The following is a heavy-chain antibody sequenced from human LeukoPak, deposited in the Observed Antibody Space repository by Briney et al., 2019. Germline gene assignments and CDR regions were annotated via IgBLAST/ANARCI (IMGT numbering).Heavy chain of an antibody. Sequence: SVKVSCKASGGTFSSYVISWVRQAPGQGLEWMGGIIPIFGTAKYAQKFQGRVTITADKSTSSAYMELSSLRSEDTAVYYCARTLTTVTQTALDYWGQGTLVTVSS. D-gene: IGHD4-17*01. CDR2: IIPIFGTA. CDR1: GGTFSSYV. CDR3: ARTLTTVTQTALDY. J-gene: IGHJ4*02. V-gene: IGHV1-69*06.